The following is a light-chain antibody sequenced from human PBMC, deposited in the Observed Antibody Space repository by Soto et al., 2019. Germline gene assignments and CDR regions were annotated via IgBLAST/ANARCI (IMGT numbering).Light chain of an antibody. J-gene: IGKJ1*01. CDR2: GIS. CDR1: QSVNRN. Sequence: TQSPGTLSSSPGERSTLSCRSSQSVNRNYLAWYQQKPGQAPRLLIYGISSRATGIPARFSGSGSGTEFTLTISSLQSEDFAVYYCQQYNNWPRTFGQGTKVDI. V-gene: IGKV3D-15*01. CDR3: QQYNNWPRT.